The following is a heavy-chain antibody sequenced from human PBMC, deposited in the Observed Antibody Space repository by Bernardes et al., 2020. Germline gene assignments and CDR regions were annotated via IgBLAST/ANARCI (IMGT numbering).Heavy chain of an antibody. Sequence: SETLSLTCTVSGGSISSGDYYWSWIRQPPGKGLEWIGYIYYSGSTYYNPSLKSRVTISVDTSKNQFSLKLSSVTAADTAVYYCASHLLKHYDFWSGDYYYKGMEVRGQGTKITVHS. CDR2: IYYSGST. V-gene: IGHV4-30-4*01. D-gene: IGHD3-3*01. CDR3: ASHLLKHYDFWSGDYYYKGMEV. CDR1: GGSISSGDYY. J-gene: IGHJ6*01.